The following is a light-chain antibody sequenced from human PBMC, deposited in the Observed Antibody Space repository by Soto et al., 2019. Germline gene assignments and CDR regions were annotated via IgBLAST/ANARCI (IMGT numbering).Light chain of an antibody. CDR2: GVS. V-gene: IGKV3-20*01. Sequence: EIVLTQSPGTLSLSPGERVTLSCRASQSVKNSYLAWYQQKPGQSPRLVIYGVSNRATGIPNRFSGGGFGTDFTLTISRLEPEDFAVYYCEQYDGSPRTFGQGTTVEIK. CDR3: EQYDGSPRT. J-gene: IGKJ1*01. CDR1: QSVKNSY.